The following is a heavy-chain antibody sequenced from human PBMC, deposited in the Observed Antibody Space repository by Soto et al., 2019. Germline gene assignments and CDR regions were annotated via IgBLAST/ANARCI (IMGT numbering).Heavy chain of an antibody. Sequence: GGSLSLSCAASGFTFSNYWMSWVRQAPGKGLEWVANIKHDGREKYYVDSVKGRFTISRDNAKNSLYLQMNSLRAEDTAVYYCERASHDNAFDIWGPGTKVTVSS. CDR2: IKHDGREK. V-gene: IGHV3-7*01. J-gene: IGHJ3*02. D-gene: IGHD3-9*01. CDR3: ERASHDNAFDI. CDR1: GFTFSNYW.